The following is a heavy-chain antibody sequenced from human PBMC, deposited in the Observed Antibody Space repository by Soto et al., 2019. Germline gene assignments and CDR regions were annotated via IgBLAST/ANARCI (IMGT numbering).Heavy chain of an antibody. V-gene: IGHV1-18*01. D-gene: IGHD4-17*01. Sequence: QVQLVQSGAEVKKPGASVNVSCKASGYTFTSYGISWVRQAPGRGLEWLGWISASNGNTTYAQKLLGRVTMTTDTSTSTAYMELRSLRSDDTAVYYCARGTTVATVNDWGQGTLVTVSS. J-gene: IGHJ4*02. CDR3: ARGTTVATVND. CDR1: GYTFTSYG. CDR2: ISASNGNT.